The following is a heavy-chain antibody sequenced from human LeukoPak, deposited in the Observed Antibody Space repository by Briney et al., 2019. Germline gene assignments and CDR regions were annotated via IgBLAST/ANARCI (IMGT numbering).Heavy chain of an antibody. J-gene: IGHJ3*02. D-gene: IGHD3-22*01. V-gene: IGHV3-73*01. Sequence: GGSLRLSCAASGFTFSDSAMHWVRQASGKGLEWVGRIRSKTNNYETAYGESVKGRVTISRDDSRNTAYLQMNSLKTEDTAVYYCTRRYNYDSSGYYYVRDVFDIWGQGTMVTVSS. CDR1: GFTFSDSA. CDR3: TRRYNYDSSGYYYVRDVFDI. CDR2: IRSKTNNYET.